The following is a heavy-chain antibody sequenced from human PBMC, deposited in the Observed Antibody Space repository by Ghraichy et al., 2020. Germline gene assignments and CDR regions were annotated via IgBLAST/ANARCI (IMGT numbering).Heavy chain of an antibody. V-gene: IGHV1-2*06. CDR2: INPSSGAA. CDR3: TRDHLNIAIPESNYFDP. Sequence: ASVKVSCKASGYLFTGYYLHWVRLAPGQGLEWMGRINPSSGAATSAQKFQGRVTLTRDTSISTVYMDLSRLTSDDTAVYYCTRDHLNIAIPESNYFDPWGQGTLVTVSS. J-gene: IGHJ5*02. CDR1: GYLFTGYY. D-gene: IGHD2/OR15-2a*01.